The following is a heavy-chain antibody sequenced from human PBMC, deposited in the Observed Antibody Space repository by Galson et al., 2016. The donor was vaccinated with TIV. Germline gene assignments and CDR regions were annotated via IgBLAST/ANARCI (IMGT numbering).Heavy chain of an antibody. Sequence: CAISGDSVSSTSAAWNWIRQSPSRGLEWLGRTYYRSTWYNDYAASLKRRITINPDTSKNQFSLQLTSVTPEDAAVYYCARGAPSVVGVIITLDYWGQGTLVTVSS. V-gene: IGHV6-1*01. CDR3: ARGAPSVVGVIITLDY. CDR2: TYYRSTWYN. CDR1: GDSVSSTSAA. J-gene: IGHJ4*02. D-gene: IGHD3-3*01.